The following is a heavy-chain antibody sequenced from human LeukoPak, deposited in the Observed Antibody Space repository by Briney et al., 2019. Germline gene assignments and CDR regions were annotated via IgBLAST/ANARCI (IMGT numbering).Heavy chain of an antibody. CDR2: MNPNSGNT. CDR3: ARGFAFLDTAMVTTPLFDY. Sequence: ASVKVSSKASGYTFTSYDINWVRQATGQGLEWTGWMNPNSGNTGYAKKLQGRVTMTRNTSISIAYMELSSLRSEDTAVYYCARGFAFLDTAMVTTPLFDYWGQGTLVTVSS. CDR1: GYTFTSYD. J-gene: IGHJ4*02. D-gene: IGHD5-18*01. V-gene: IGHV1-8*01.